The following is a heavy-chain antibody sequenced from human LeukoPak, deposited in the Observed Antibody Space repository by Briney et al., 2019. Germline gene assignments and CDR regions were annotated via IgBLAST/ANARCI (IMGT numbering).Heavy chain of an antibody. J-gene: IGHJ5*02. V-gene: IGHV1-2*02. Sequence: ASVKVSCKACGYTFTSYGISWVRQAPGQGLEWMGWINPNSGGTNYAQKFQGRVTMTRDTSISTAYMELSRLRSDDTAVYYCARVQITISPRDNWFDPWGQGTLVTVSS. CDR1: GYTFTSYG. CDR2: INPNSGGT. CDR3: ARVQITISPRDNWFDP. D-gene: IGHD3-9*01.